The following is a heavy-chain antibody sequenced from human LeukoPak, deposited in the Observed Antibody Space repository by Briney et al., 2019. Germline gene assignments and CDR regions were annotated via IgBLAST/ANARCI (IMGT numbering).Heavy chain of an antibody. D-gene: IGHD5-12*01. CDR1: GFTFSTFG. CDR2: IWYDGSNK. CDR3: ARGGSDYYSHMNV. J-gene: IGHJ6*02. V-gene: IGHV3-33*01. Sequence: GGSLRLSCAPSGFTFSTFGMHWVRQAPGKGLEWVAVIWYDGSNKYYADSVKGRFTISRDNSKNTLYLQMNSLRADDTAVYYCARGGSDYYSHMNVWGQGTTVTVSS.